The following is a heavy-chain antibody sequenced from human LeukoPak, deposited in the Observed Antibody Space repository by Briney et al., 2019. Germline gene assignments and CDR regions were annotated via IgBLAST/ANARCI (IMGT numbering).Heavy chain of an antibody. CDR3: ARDFEYSSSSLAFDI. D-gene: IGHD6-6*01. Sequence: GGSLRLSCAASGFTFSSYAMSWVRQAPGKGLEWVSAISGSGGSTYYADSVKGRFTISGDNSKNTLYLQMNSLRAEDTAVYYCARDFEYSSSSLAFDIWGQGTMVTVSS. CDR1: GFTFSSYA. J-gene: IGHJ3*02. CDR2: ISGSGGST. V-gene: IGHV3-23*01.